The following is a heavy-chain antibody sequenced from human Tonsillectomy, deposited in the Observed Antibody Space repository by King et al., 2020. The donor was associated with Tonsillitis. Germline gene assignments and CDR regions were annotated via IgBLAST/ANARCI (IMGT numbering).Heavy chain of an antibody. CDR2: ISSSSSYI. CDR3: ARDSFAAQQRTFDY. J-gene: IGHJ4*02. Sequence: VQLVESGGGLVKPGGSLRLSCAASGFTFSSYSMNWVRQAPGKGLEWVSSISSSSSYIYYADSVKGRFTISRDNAKNSLYPQMNSLRAEDTAVYYCARDSFAAQQRTFDYWGQGTLVTVSS. V-gene: IGHV3-21*01. D-gene: IGHD6-13*01. CDR1: GFTFSSYS.